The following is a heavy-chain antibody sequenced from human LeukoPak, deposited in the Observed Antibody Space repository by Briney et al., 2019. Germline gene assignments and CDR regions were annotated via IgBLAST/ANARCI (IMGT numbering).Heavy chain of an antibody. CDR1: GGSISSGDYY. J-gene: IGHJ4*02. D-gene: IGHD2-15*01. CDR2: IYYSGST. V-gene: IGHV4-30-4*08. Sequence: SETLSLTCTVSGGSISSGDYYWSWIRQPPGKGLEWIGYIYYSGSTYYNPPLKSRVTISVDTSKNQFSLKLSSVTAADTAVYYCARTKLYCSGGSCYSSLDYWAREPWSPSPQ. CDR3: ARTKLYCSGGSCYSSLDY.